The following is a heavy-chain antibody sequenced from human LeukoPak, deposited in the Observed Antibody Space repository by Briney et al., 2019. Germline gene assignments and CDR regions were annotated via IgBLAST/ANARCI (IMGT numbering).Heavy chain of an antibody. CDR1: GFTFSSYS. V-gene: IGHV3-21*01. J-gene: IGHJ4*02. Sequence: GGSLRLSYAASGFTFSSYSMNWVRQAPGKGLEWVSSISSSSSYIYYADSVKGRFTISRDNAKNSLYLQMNSLRAEDTAVYYCARDSTSWVGLDYWGQGTLVTVSS. CDR3: ARDSTSWVGLDY. D-gene: IGHD6-13*01. CDR2: ISSSSSYI.